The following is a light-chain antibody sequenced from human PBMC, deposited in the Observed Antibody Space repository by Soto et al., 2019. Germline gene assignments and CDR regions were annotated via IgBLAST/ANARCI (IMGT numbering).Light chain of an antibody. Sequence: DIQMTQSPSSLSASVGDRVTITCRASQSISSYLNWYQQKPGKAPKLLFYAASSLQSGVPSRFSGSGSGTDFTLTISSLQPEDFATYNCQQSYSTWTFGQGTKGEIK. V-gene: IGKV1-39*01. CDR1: QSISSY. CDR2: AAS. J-gene: IGKJ1*01. CDR3: QQSYSTWT.